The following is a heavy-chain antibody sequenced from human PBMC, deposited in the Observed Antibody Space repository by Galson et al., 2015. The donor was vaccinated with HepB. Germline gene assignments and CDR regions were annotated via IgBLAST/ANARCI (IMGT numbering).Heavy chain of an antibody. V-gene: IGHV4-39*07. J-gene: IGHJ5*02. CDR1: GGSISSRSYY. CDR2: VYYSGST. Sequence: LSLTCAVSGGSISSRSYYWGWIRQPPGKGLEWIGSVYYSGSTYYNPSLKSRVTISVYTSKSQFSLKLSSVTAADTAVYYCARGLPEMVRGPPYWFDPWGQGTLVTFSS. D-gene: IGHD3-10*01. CDR3: ARGLPEMVRGPPYWFDP.